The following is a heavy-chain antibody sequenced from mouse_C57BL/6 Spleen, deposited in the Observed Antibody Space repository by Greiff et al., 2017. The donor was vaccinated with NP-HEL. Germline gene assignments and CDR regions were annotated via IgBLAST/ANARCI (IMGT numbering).Heavy chain of an antibody. CDR3: ARSPDYNGSSSWFAY. J-gene: IGHJ3*01. Sequence: VQLQQSDAELVKPGASVKISCKVSGYTFTDHTIHWMKQRPEQGLEWIGYIYPRDGSTKYNEKFKGKATLTADKSSSTAYMQLNSLTTEDSAVYFCARSPDYNGSSSWFAYWGQGTLVTVSA. V-gene: IGHV1-78*01. CDR1: GYTFTDHT. CDR2: IYPRDGST. D-gene: IGHD1-1*01.